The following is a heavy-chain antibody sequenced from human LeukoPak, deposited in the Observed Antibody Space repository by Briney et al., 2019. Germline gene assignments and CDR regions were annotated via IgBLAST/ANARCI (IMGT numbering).Heavy chain of an antibody. CDR2: IYYNGRT. J-gene: IGHJ3*02. V-gene: IGHV4-59*08. D-gene: IGHD5-24*01. Sequence: PSETLSLTCTVSGDSIRSYYWSWIRQSPGKGLEWIAYIYYNGRTDSNPSLKSRVTISLDMSKNQLSLKLNSVTAADTAVYYCARGRRTRDGYNYFDAFDIWGQGTMVTVSS. CDR1: GDSIRSYY. CDR3: ARGRRTRDGYNYFDAFDI.